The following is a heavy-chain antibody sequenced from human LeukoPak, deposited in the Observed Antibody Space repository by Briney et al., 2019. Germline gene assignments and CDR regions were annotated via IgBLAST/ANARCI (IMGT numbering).Heavy chain of an antibody. J-gene: IGHJ5*02. CDR1: GGSFSGYY. CDR2: INHSGST. CDR3: AREFNGRYWFDP. Sequence: SETLSLTCAVYGGSFSGYYWSWIRQPPGKGLEWIGEINHSGSTNYNPSLKSRVTISVDTSKNQFSLKLSFVTAADTAVYYCAREFNGRYWFDPWGQGTLVTVSS. V-gene: IGHV4-34*01.